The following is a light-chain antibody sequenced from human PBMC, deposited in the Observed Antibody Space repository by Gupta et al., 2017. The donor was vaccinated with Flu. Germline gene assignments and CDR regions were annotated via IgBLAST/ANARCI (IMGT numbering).Light chain of an antibody. J-gene: IGKJ1*01. Sequence: EFVLTQSPGTLSLSPGERATLSCRASQSVSSSYLAWYQQKPGQAPRLLIYGASSRATGIPDRFSGSGSGTDFTLTISRLEPEDFAVYYCQQYGSLWTFGQGTKVEIK. CDR3: QQYGSLWT. CDR2: GAS. V-gene: IGKV3-20*01. CDR1: QSVSSSY.